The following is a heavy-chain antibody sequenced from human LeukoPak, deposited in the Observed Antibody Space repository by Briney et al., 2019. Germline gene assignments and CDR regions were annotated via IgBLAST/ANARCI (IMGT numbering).Heavy chain of an antibody. CDR2: INHSGST. Sequence: SETLSLTCAVYGGSFSGYYWSWIRQPPGKGLEWIGEINHSGSTNYNPSLKSRVTISVDTSKNQFSLKLSSVTAADTAVYYCARGRKSRDYYYYYYMDVWGKGTTVTVYS. CDR3: ARGRKSRDYYYYYYMDV. V-gene: IGHV4-34*01. J-gene: IGHJ6*03. CDR1: GGSFSGYY.